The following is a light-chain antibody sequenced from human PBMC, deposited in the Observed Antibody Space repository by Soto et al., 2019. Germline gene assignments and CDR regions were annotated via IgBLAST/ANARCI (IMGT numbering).Light chain of an antibody. V-gene: IGLV2-11*01. Sequence: QSVLTQPRSVSGSPGQSVTLSCTGTSSDVGGYNYVSWYQQHPGKAPKLMIDDVNKRPSGVPDRFSGSGSGNTASLTISGLQAEDEADYYCCSYAGSYTWVFGGGTKLTVL. CDR3: CSYAGSYTWV. CDR2: DVN. CDR1: SSDVGGYNY. J-gene: IGLJ3*02.